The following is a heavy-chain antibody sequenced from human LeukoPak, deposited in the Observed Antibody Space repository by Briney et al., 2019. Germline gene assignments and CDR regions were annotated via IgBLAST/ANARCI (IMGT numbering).Heavy chain of an antibody. V-gene: IGHV3-74*01. Sequence: GGSLRLSCAASEFTFSSFWMHWVRQAPGKGLVWVSRINSDGSGIRYAGSVKGRFTISRDNAKNTLYLQMNSLRAEDTAVYYCARERRSSGWYDAFDMRGQGTMVTVSS. CDR3: ARERRSSGWYDAFDM. CDR2: INSDGSGI. D-gene: IGHD6-19*01. J-gene: IGHJ3*02. CDR1: EFTFSSFW.